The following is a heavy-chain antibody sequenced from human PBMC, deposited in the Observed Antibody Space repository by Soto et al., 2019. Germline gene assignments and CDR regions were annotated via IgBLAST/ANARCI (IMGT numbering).Heavy chain of an antibody. Sequence: QVQLQPWGEGLVKPSETLSLSCAVYGQSFSGHSWAWIRQPPGKGLEWIGEINESGSTYYNPSLKSRVTISTDTCKNQFSLKLSSVSAADTAAYFCARGSGIVALPGELEDVNYDYWGQGTLVNVSS. CDR2: INESGST. J-gene: IGHJ4*02. CDR1: GQSFSGHS. CDR3: ARGSGIVALPGELEDVNYDY. D-gene: IGHD1-1*01. V-gene: IGHV4-34*01.